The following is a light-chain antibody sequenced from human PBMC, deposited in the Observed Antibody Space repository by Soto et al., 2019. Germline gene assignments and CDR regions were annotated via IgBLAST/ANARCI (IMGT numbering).Light chain of an antibody. Sequence: QSVLNQPPSASGTPGQRVTISCSGSRYNIETNDVYWYQQFPGTAPKLLIYRDNQRPSGVPDRFSGSKSGTSASLAISGLRSEDEADYYCAAWDDRLRGAVLGGGTKLTVL. J-gene: IGLJ2*01. V-gene: IGLV1-47*01. CDR3: AAWDDRLRGAV. CDR2: RDN. CDR1: RYNIETND.